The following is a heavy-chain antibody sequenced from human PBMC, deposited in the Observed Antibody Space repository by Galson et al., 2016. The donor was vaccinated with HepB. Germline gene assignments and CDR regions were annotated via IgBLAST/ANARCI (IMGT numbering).Heavy chain of an antibody. V-gene: IGHV1-2*02. CDR3: ARDPYSSDDYYYSGMDV. Sequence: SVKVSCKASGYTFTAHPMHWVRQAPGQGLEWVGWINVRSGATNYAQEFQGRVTMTRDTSVSTVYMELSSLTSADTAMYYCARDPYSSDDYYYSGMDVWGQGTTVTVSS. CDR1: GYTFTAHP. D-gene: IGHD2-21*01. CDR2: INVRSGAT. J-gene: IGHJ6*02.